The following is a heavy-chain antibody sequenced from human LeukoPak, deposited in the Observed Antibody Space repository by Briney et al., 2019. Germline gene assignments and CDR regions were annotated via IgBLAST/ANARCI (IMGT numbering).Heavy chain of an antibody. J-gene: IGHJ3*02. CDR2: IYPDDSDI. D-gene: IGHD5-18*01. CDR1: GSRFTNYW. CDR3: ARHTRGVDTALVQDAFDI. Sequence: GESLKISCQGSGSRFTNYWIGWVRQLRGKGLECMGIIYPDDSDIRYSPSFQGQVTISADKSVSTAYLQWSSLKASDTAIDYCARHTRGVDTALVQDAFDIWGQGTRVTVSS. V-gene: IGHV5-51*01.